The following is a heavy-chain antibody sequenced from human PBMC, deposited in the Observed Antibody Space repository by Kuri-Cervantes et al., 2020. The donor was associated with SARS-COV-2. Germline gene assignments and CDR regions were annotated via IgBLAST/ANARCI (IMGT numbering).Heavy chain of an antibody. CDR2: IFSNDEK. CDR3: AHSKGGYYYDSSGYYYNSWFDP. V-gene: IGHV2-26*01. J-gene: IGHJ5*02. Sequence: SGPTLVKPTETLTLTCTVSGFSLSNARMGVSWIRQPPGKALEWLAHIFSNDEKTYSTSLKSRLTISKDTSKSQVVLTMTNMDPVDTATYYCAHSKGGYYYDSSGYYYNSWFDPWGQGTLVTVSS. CDR1: GFSLSNARMG. D-gene: IGHD3-22*01.